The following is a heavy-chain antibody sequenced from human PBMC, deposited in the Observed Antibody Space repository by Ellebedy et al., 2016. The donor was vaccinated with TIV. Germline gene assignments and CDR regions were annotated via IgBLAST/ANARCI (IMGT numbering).Heavy chain of an antibody. CDR1: GYTFTSYY. J-gene: IGHJ3*02. Sequence: ASVKVSCXASGYTFTSYYMHWVRQAPGQGLEWMGIINPSGSSTSYAQKFQGRVTMTRDTSTSTVYMELSSLRSEDTAVYYCAREHLDAFDIWGQGTMVTVSS. V-gene: IGHV1-46*01. CDR3: AREHLDAFDI. CDR2: INPSGSST.